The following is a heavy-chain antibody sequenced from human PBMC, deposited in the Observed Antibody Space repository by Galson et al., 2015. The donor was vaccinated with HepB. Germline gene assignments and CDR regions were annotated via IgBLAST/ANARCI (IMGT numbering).Heavy chain of an antibody. CDR1: GYTFTSYA. D-gene: IGHD6-13*01. CDR2: INTKTGNP. J-gene: IGHJ3*02. CDR3: AREYISSWYRIEHHNAFEI. V-gene: IGHV7-4-1*02. Sequence: SVKVSCKASGYTFTSYAMNWVRQAPGQGLEWMGWINTKTGNPTYVQGFTGRFVFSLDTSVNTAYLQISGLRAEDTAVYYCAREYISSWYRIEHHNAFEIWGQGTMVTVSS.